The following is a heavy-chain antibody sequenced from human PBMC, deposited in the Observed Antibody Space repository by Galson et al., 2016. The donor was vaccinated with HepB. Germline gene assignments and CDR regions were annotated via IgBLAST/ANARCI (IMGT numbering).Heavy chain of an antibody. CDR1: GFIFRSYA. Sequence: SLRLSCADSGFIFRSYAMNWVRQAPGKGLEWLAVISNDGSNKYFADSVKGRFTISRDNSKNTLYLQMNSLRAEDTAVYFCVRDHSVVPTTAYNWFDSWGQGTLVTVSS. J-gene: IGHJ5*01. V-gene: IGHV3-30-3*01. D-gene: IGHD4-23*01. CDR2: ISNDGSNK. CDR3: VRDHSVVPTTAYNWFDS.